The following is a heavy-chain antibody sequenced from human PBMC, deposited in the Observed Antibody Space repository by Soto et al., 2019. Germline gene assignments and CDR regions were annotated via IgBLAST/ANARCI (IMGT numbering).Heavy chain of an antibody. Sequence: PGGSLRLSCTASGFSLSRYGLHWVRQAPGKGLEWVAGLWSDGIKTSYTDPVKGRFTISRDTSTNMLYLQMNRLGAEDTAVYYCARDLNYWALLIDQWGQGTLVTVSS. CDR2: LWSDGIKT. CDR3: ARDLNYWALLIDQ. D-gene: IGHD2-8*02. J-gene: IGHJ4*02. V-gene: IGHV3-33*01. CDR1: GFSLSRYG.